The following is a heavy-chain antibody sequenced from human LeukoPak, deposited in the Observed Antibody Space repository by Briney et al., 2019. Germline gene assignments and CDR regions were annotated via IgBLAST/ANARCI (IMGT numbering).Heavy chain of an antibody. CDR3: ASISAVAGRGDDY. CDR2: IYYSGST. J-gene: IGHJ4*02. D-gene: IGHD6-19*01. V-gene: IGHV4-59*01. Sequence: KPSETLSLTCTVSGGSISSYYWSWIRQPPGQGLEWIGYIYYSGSTNYNPSLKSRVTISVDTSKNQFSLKLSSVTAADTAVYYCASISAVAGRGDDYWGQGTLVTVSS. CDR1: GGSISSYY.